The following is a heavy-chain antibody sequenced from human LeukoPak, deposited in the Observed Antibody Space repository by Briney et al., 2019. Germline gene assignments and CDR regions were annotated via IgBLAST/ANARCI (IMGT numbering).Heavy chain of an antibody. CDR3: ARDYYDSSGYYYLDY. CDR1: GFTFSDYY. V-gene: IGHV3-11*04. D-gene: IGHD3-22*01. CDR2: ISSSGSTI. J-gene: IGHJ4*02. Sequence: GGSLRLSCAASGFTFSDYYMSWIRQAPGKGLEWVSYISSSGSTIYYADSVKGRFTISRDNAKNSLYLQMNSLRAEDTAVYYCARDYYDSSGYYYLDYWGQGTLVTVSS.